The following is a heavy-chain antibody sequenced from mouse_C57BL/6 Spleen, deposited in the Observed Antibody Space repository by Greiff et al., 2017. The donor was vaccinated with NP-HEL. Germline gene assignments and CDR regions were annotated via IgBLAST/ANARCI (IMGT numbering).Heavy chain of an antibody. D-gene: IGHD1-1*01. V-gene: IGHV14-1*01. J-gene: IGHJ1*03. CDR2: IDPEDGDT. CDR1: GFNIKDYY. CDR3: ARSGGTTVVRDWYFDV. Sequence: EVQLQQSGAELVRPGASVKLSCTASGFNIKDYYMHWVKQRPEQGLEWIGRIDPEDGDTEYAPKFQGKATMTADTSSNTAYMQLSSLTSEDSAVYYCARSGGTTVVRDWYFDVWGTGTTVTVSS.